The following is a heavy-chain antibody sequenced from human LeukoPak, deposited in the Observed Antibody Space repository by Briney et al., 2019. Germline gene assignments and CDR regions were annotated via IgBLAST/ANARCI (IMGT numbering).Heavy chain of an antibody. V-gene: IGHV3-74*01. D-gene: IGHD1-1*01. CDR2: LNREGSSA. CDR3: AREAYDGTWSGFAP. J-gene: IGHJ5*02. Sequence: GGSLRLSCGVSGFTIRSYGVHWVRQAPGKGLVWVSRLNREGSSAYYADSVKGRFTISRDNAKTTLYLQIHSLSPEDTAVYPCAREAYDGTWSGFAPSGQGTPVTASS. CDR1: GFTIRSYG.